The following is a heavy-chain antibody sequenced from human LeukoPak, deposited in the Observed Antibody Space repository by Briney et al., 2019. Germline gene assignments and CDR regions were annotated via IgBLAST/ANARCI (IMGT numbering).Heavy chain of an antibody. J-gene: IGHJ4*02. CDR2: IYNSGIT. CDR1: GGSLSSHY. V-gene: IGHV4-4*07. Sequence: SETLSLTCTVSGGSLSSHYWSWIRQPAGKGLEWIGRIYNSGITNYKPSFKRRVTMSVDTSKNQFSLKLSSVTAADTAIYYCARGGGDSLVITPFDYWGQGTLVTVSS. D-gene: IGHD3-22*01. CDR3: ARGGGDSLVITPFDY.